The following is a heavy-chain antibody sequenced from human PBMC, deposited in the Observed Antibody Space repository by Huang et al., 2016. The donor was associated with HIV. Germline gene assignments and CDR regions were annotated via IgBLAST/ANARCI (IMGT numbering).Heavy chain of an antibody. Sequence: EVQLLESGGELVQPGGSLRLSCAASGFTFSIYAMTWVRQAPGKGLEWVSTISGGDGNTYYADPVKGRFTISRDNSKNTLYLQIHSLGAEDTAIYYCAKGRTTVAKAFDYWGQGTLVTVSS. J-gene: IGHJ4*02. CDR3: AKGRTTVAKAFDY. V-gene: IGHV3-23*01. D-gene: IGHD4-17*01. CDR1: GFTFSIYA. CDR2: ISGGDGNT.